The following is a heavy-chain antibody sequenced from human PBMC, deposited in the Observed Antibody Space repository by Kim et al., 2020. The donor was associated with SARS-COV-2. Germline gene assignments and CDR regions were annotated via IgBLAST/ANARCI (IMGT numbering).Heavy chain of an antibody. J-gene: IGHJ4*02. V-gene: IGHV7-4-1*02. CDR3: ARSITMVRGEHDY. D-gene: IGHD3-10*01. Sequence: YAQGFTGRFVFSLDTSVSTAYLQISSLKAEDTAVYYCARSITMVRGEHDYWGQGTLVTVSS.